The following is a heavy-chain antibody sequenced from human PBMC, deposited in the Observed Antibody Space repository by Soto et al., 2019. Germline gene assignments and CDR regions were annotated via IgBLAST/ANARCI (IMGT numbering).Heavy chain of an antibody. CDR2: INHSGST. CDR1: GGSFSGYY. D-gene: IGHD2-15*01. Sequence: SETLSLTCAVYGGSFSGYYWSWIRQPPGKGLEWIGEINHSGSTNYNPSLKSRVTISVDTSKNQFSLKLSSVTAADTAVYYCARGVAPDYWGQGTLVTVSS. J-gene: IGHJ4*02. CDR3: ARGVAPDY. V-gene: IGHV4-34*01.